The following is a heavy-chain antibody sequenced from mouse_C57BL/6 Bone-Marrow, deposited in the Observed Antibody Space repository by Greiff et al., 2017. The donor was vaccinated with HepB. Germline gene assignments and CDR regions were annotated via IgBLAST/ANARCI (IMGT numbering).Heavy chain of an antibody. CDR2: IDPSDSYT. CDR3: AREYYGSSYGWYFDV. CDR1: GYTFPSYW. D-gene: IGHD1-1*01. V-gene: IGHV1-69*01. J-gene: IGHJ1*03. Sequence: QVQLQQPGAELVMPGASVKLSCKASGYTFPSYWMHWVKQRPGQGLEWIGEIDPSDSYTNYNQKFKGKSTLTVDKSSSTAYMQRSSLTSEDSAVYYCAREYYGSSYGWYFDVWGTGTTVTFSS.